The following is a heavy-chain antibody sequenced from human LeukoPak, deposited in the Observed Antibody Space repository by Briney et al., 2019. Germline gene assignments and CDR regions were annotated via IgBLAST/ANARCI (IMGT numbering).Heavy chain of an antibody. CDR1: GFTFSSYS. CDR3: ARTSESYYFDY. V-gene: IGHV3-48*01. J-gene: IGHJ4*02. D-gene: IGHD1-26*01. Sequence: GGSLRLSCAASGFTFSSYSMNWVRQAPGKGLEWVSYISSSSSTIYYADSVKGRFTISRDNAKNSLYLQMNSLRAEDTAVYYCARTSESYYFDYWGQGTLVTVSS. CDR2: ISSSSSTI.